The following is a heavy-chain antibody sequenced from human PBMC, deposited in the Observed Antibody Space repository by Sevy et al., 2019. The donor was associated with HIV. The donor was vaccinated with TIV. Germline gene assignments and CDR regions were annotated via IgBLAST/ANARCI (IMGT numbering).Heavy chain of an antibody. Sequence: GGSLRLSCAASGFSFSSYSVSWVRQAPGKGLEWVASIGSSNSYIYYADSVKGRFTISRDNAKNSLFLHMNTLRAEDTAVYYCARSYSSSWHILYYFEYWGQGTPVTVSS. V-gene: IGHV3-21*01. CDR3: ARSYSSSWHILYYFEY. J-gene: IGHJ4*02. CDR1: GFSFSSYS. CDR2: IGSSNSYI. D-gene: IGHD6-13*01.